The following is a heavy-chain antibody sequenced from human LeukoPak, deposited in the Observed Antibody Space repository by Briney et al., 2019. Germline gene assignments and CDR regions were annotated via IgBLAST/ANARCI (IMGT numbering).Heavy chain of an antibody. D-gene: IGHD1-14*01. CDR3: ARHGTISSESYFDY. J-gene: IGHJ4*02. CDR1: GGSITSSSYY. Sequence: SETLSLTCTVSGGSITSSSYYWSWIRQSPGKGLEWIGYIHNSGRTNYNPSLKSRVTGFVDTSKNQVSLRLSSVTAADTAVYYCARHGTISSESYFDYWGQGALVTVSS. CDR2: IHNSGRT. V-gene: IGHV4-61*05.